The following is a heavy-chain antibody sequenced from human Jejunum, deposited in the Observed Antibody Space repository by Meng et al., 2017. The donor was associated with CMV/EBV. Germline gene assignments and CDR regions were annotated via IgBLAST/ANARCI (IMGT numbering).Heavy chain of an antibody. CDR1: GFIFSSYA. CDR2: MSGNAVGT. J-gene: IGHJ4*02. D-gene: IGHD3-16*01. Sequence: CTASGFIFSSYAMGWARQAPGAGLEWVASMSGNAVGTSHADSVRGRFTISRDNSRNTLFLHLNSLRAEDTAIYYCATELRLAVWINWGQGTLVTVSS. V-gene: IGHV3-23*01. CDR3: ATELRLAVWIN.